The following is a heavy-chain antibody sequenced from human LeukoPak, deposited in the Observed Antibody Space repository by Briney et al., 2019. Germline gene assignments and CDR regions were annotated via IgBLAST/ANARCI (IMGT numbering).Heavy chain of an antibody. CDR2: MNPNSGNT. J-gene: IGHJ6*02. V-gene: IGHV1-8*01. CDR1: GYTFTSYD. CDR3: ARGGSSTGYYYYYYGMDV. D-gene: IGHD2-2*01. Sequence: ASVKVSCKASGYTFTSYDINWVRQATGQGLEWMRWMNPNSGNTGYAQKFQGRVTMTRNTSISTAYMELSSLRSEDTAVYYCARGGSSTGYYYYYYGMDVWGQGTTVTVSS.